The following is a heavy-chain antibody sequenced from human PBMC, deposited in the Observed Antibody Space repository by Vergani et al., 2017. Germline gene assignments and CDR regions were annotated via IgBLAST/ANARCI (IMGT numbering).Heavy chain of an antibody. Sequence: QVQLVESGGGVVQPGTSLRLSCVVSGFALNRHAMYWVRQAPGKGLEWVSFVSTGTKSQSYAESVKGRFTISRDSAKNSLYLQMDSLRAEDTGVYYCARARCIESCYISNWLDSWGQGTLVTVSS. V-gene: IGHV3-30*04. J-gene: IGHJ5*01. CDR1: GFALNRHA. D-gene: IGHD2/OR15-2a*01. CDR2: VSTGTKSQ. CDR3: ARARCIESCYISNWLDS.